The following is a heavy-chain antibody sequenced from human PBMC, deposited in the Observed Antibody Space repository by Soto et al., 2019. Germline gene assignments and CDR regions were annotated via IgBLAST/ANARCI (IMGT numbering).Heavy chain of an antibody. CDR3: ARRVSFNYGDYQDYYYMDV. CDR1: GFTFSNYG. D-gene: IGHD4-17*01. J-gene: IGHJ6*03. Sequence: PGGSLRLSCAASGFTFSNYGMHWVRQAPGKGLEWVAVTSSDGSSKYYADSVKGQVTISADKSISTAYLQWSSLKASDTAMYYCARRVSFNYGDYQDYYYMDVWGRGTTVTVSS. CDR2: TSSDGSSK. V-gene: IGHV3-30*03.